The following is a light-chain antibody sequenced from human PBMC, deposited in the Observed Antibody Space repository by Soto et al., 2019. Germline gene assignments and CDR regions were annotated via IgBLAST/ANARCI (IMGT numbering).Light chain of an antibody. CDR2: EVS. Sequence: QSALTQPASVSGSPGQSITISCSGTSSDVGGYNYVSWYQQHPGKAPKVIIFEVSTRPSGVSNRFSGSKSGNTASLTISGLLAEDEADYYCNSYTRSRSYVFATGTKLTVL. CDR1: SSDVGGYNY. J-gene: IGLJ1*01. CDR3: NSYTRSRSYV. V-gene: IGLV2-14*01.